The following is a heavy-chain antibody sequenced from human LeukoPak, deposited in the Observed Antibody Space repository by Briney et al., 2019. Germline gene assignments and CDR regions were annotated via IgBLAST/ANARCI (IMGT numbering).Heavy chain of an antibody. CDR1: VYTFPSYD. J-gene: IGHJ5*02. CDR2: MNPKSGNS. CDR3: ASCGDTVFGVAGWFDP. V-gene: IGHV1-8*01. Sequence: EASVKVSRKASVYTFPSYDSNWVGQATGHAREWMGWMNPKSGNSGYAQKFQGRVTMNRNTSISTAYMELRPLRSEDPAVCFFASCGDTVFGVAGWFDPWGQGTLVTVSS. D-gene: IGHD3-3*01.